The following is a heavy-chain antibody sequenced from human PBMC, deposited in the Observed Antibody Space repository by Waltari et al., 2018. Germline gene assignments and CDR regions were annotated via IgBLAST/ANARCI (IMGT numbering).Heavy chain of an antibody. CDR3: ASRRGTVAGGDLDV. CDR2: LNPKSGGT. CDR1: GYTFIAYY. Sequence: QVQLVQSGAEVQKPGASVKVSCKASGYTFIAYYLHWVRQAPGHGLEWLGRLNPKSGGTNDAQKFQDRVTMTRDTSISTAYMELRRLTSDDTAVYYCASRRGTVAGGDLDVWGQGTVVTVSS. V-gene: IGHV1-2*06. J-gene: IGHJ3*01. D-gene: IGHD2-21*01.